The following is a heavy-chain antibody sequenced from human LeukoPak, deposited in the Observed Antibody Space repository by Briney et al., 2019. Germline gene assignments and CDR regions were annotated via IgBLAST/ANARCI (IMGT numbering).Heavy chain of an antibody. V-gene: IGHV1-69*04. CDR2: IIPILGIA. CDR3: ARAYSRDGYKDYYYGMDV. CDR1: GYTFTSYG. J-gene: IGHJ6*02. D-gene: IGHD5-24*01. Sequence: GASVKVSCKASGYTFTSYGISWVRQAPGQGLEWMGRIIPILGIANYAQKFQGRVTITADKSTSTAYMELSSLRSEDTAVYYCARAYSRDGYKDYYYGMDVWGQGTTVTVSS.